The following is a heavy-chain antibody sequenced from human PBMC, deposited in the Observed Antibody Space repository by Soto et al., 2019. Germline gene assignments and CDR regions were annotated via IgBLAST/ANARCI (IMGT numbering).Heavy chain of an antibody. J-gene: IGHJ6*02. CDR2: IYSSGST. V-gene: IGHV4-30-4*01. CDR1: GGSISSGDYY. CDR3: ARDRTTVTYYYGMDV. Sequence: SETLSLTCTVSGGSISSGDYYWSWIRQPPGKGLEWIGYIYSSGSTYYNPSLKSRVTISVDTSKNQLSLKLSSVTAADTAAYYCARDRTTVTYYYGMDVWGQGTTVTVSS. D-gene: IGHD4-4*01.